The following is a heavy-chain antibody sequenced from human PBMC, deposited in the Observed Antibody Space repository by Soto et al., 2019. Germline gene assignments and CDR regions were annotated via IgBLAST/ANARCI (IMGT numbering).Heavy chain of an antibody. D-gene: IGHD2-21*01. V-gene: IGHV3-30*04. CDR3: ARDDADHIDY. Sequence: QVQLVESGGGVVPPGRSLRLSCAASGISSKKYTMHWVRQAPGKGLEWVAGILSDGKKKYYADSVQGRFTISRDNSKNTLYVQMNSLRPDDTALYYCARDDADHIDYWGQGTLVTVSS. CDR2: ILSDGKKK. J-gene: IGHJ4*02. CDR1: GISSKKYT.